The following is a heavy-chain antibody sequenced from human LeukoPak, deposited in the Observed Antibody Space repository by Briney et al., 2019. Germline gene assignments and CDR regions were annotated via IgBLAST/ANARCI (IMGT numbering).Heavy chain of an antibody. CDR2: INEDESHR. CDR3: ARASNFYMDV. J-gene: IGHJ6*03. CDR1: GFTFSDYY. V-gene: IGHV3-7*01. Sequence: GGSLRLSCAASGFTFSDYYMSWIRQAPGKGLEWVANINEDESHRYYVDSAKGRFTLSRDNAKNSLYLQMNTLRAEDTAVYYCARASNFYMDVWGKGTTVTVSS.